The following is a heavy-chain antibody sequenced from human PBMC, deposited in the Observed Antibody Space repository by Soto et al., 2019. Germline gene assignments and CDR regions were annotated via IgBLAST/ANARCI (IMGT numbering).Heavy chain of an antibody. CDR1: GFTFSSYA. J-gene: IGHJ4*02. Sequence: GGSLRLSCAASGFTFSSYAMSWVRQAPGKGLEWVSAISGSGGSTYYADSVKGRFTISRDNSKNTLYLQMNSLRAEDTAVYYCAKDPYDSSGYSYNHFDYWGQGTLVTVSS. CDR2: ISGSGGST. V-gene: IGHV3-23*01. D-gene: IGHD3-22*01. CDR3: AKDPYDSSGYSYNHFDY.